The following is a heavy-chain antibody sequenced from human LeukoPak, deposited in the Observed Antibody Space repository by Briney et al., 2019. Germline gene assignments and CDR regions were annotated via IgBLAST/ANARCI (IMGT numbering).Heavy chain of an antibody. J-gene: IGHJ3*02. CDR2: INWNGGST. V-gene: IGHV3-20*04. Sequence: PGGSLRLSCAASGFTFSSYGMHWVRQAPGKGLEWVSGINWNGGSTGYADSVKGRFTISRDNAKNSLYLQMNSLRAEDTALYYCARGAPGVYDSSGYYRPDAFDIWGQGTMVTVSS. CDR1: GFTFSSYG. CDR3: ARGAPGVYDSSGYYRPDAFDI. D-gene: IGHD3-22*01.